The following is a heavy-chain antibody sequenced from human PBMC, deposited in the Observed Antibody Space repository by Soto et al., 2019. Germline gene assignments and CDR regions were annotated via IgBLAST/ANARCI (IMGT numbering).Heavy chain of an antibody. CDR3: ARGYSSSWYYYYYGMDV. V-gene: IGHV4-34*01. Sequence: SETLSLTCAVYGGSFSGYYWSWIRQPPGKGLEWIGEINHSGSTNYNPSLKSRITISVDTSKNQFSLKLSSVTAADTAVYYCARGYSSSWYYYYYGMDVWGQGTTVTVSS. CDR1: GGSFSGYY. CDR2: INHSGST. J-gene: IGHJ6*02. D-gene: IGHD6-13*01.